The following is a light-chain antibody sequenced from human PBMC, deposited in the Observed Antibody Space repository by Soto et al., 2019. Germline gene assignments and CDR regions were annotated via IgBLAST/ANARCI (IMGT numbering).Light chain of an antibody. V-gene: IGKV3-20*01. CDR1: QSVSSSY. CDR2: GAS. Sequence: IVLTQSPGTLSLSPGERATLSCRASQSVSSSYLAWYQQRPGQAPRLLIFGASYRATGIPDRFSGSGSGTDFTLTIRRLEPEDFAVYYCQHYSSSPPEFTFGPGTKVHSK. CDR3: QHYSSSPPEFT. J-gene: IGKJ3*01.